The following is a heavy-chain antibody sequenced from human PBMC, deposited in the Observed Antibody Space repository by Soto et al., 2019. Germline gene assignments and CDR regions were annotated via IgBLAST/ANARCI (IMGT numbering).Heavy chain of an antibody. CDR3: ARDGDVNTGFGKDY. J-gene: IGHJ4*02. CDR1: GFTFSSYG. V-gene: IGHV3-33*01. Sequence: GGSLRLSCAASGFTFSSYGMHWVRQAPGRGLEWVAFIWHDGGNKFYAESVKGRFTISRDNSKNTLYLQMTSLSAEDTAMYYCARDGDVNTGFGKDYWGQGTLVTVSS. D-gene: IGHD3-16*01. CDR2: IWHDGGNK.